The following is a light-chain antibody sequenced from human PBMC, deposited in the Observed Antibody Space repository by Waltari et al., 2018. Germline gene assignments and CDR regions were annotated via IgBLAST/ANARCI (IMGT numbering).Light chain of an antibody. V-gene: IGLV1-40*01. CDR3: QSYDSSLSAYV. CDR2: AYS. Sequence: QSVLTQPPSVSGAPGQRVTISCTGSSSNTGAGYDLPWYQQLPETSPKLLIYAYSNRPSGVPDRFSGSKSGTSASLAITGLQTEDEADYYCQSYDSSLSAYVFGTGTKVTVL. CDR1: SSNTGAGYD. J-gene: IGLJ1*01.